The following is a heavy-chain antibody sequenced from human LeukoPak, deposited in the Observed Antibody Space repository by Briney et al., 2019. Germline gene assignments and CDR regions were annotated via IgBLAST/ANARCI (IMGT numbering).Heavy chain of an antibody. D-gene: IGHD3-22*01. Sequence: GGSLRLSCAASGLTFSSYAMSWVRQAPGKGLEWVSAISGSGGSTYYADSVKGRFTISRDNSKNTLYLQMNSLRAEDTAVYYCAKDQLGYYDSSGYSYWGQGTLVTVSS. CDR3: AKDQLGYYDSSGYSY. J-gene: IGHJ4*02. CDR2: ISGSGGST. V-gene: IGHV3-23*01. CDR1: GLTFSSYA.